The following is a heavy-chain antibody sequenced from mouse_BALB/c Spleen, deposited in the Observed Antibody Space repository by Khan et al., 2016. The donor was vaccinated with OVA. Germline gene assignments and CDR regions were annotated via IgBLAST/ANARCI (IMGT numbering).Heavy chain of an antibody. CDR1: GFTFSSYS. Sequence: EVQGVESGGDLVKPGGSLKFSCAASGFTFSSYSMSWVRQTPDKRLEWVATISSGGDYTYYSDNVKGRFTISRDNAKNTLYLQMSSLKSEDTAMYYGASHLTGSFAYWGQGTLVTVSA. CDR3: ASHLTGSFAY. J-gene: IGHJ3*01. D-gene: IGHD4-1*01. V-gene: IGHV5-6*01. CDR2: ISSGGDYT.